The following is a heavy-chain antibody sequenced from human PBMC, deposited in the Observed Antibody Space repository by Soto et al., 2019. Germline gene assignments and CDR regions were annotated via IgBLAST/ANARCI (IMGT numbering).Heavy chain of an antibody. CDR2: IWYDGSNK. Sequence: GGSLRLSCAASGFTFSSYGMHWVRQAPGKGLEWVAVIWYDGSNKYYADSVKGRFTISRDNSKNTLYLQMNSLRAEDTAVYYCARESRYYDSSGYPAGPFDYWGQGTLVTVSS. CDR1: GFTFSSYG. V-gene: IGHV3-33*01. CDR3: ARESRYYDSSGYPAGPFDY. D-gene: IGHD3-22*01. J-gene: IGHJ4*02.